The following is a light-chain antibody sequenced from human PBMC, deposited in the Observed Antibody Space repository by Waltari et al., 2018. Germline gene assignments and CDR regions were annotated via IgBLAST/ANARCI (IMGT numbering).Light chain of an antibody. CDR2: DAS. CDR3: QQRSDWLLT. CDR1: QCVSSY. Sequence: EIVLTQSPATLSLSPAESATLSCRASQCVSSYLAWYQQKSGQAPRLPIYDASNRATGIPARFSGGGSGTDFTLTISSLEPEDFAVYYCQQRSDWLLTFGGGTKVEIK. J-gene: IGKJ4*01. V-gene: IGKV3-11*01.